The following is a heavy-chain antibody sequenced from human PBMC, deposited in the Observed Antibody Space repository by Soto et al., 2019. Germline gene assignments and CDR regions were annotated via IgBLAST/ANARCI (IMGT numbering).Heavy chain of an antibody. CDR3: ARSSQYSYDSSEGNFDS. D-gene: IGHD3-22*01. Sequence: SETLSLTCAFSGVSSISGGYSWSWIRQPPGKGLEWIGYMYHSGSTYYNPSLKSRVTISIDRSKNQFSLKLSSVTAADTAVYYCARSSQYSYDSSEGNFDSWGRGTLVTVSS. V-gene: IGHV4-30-2*01. J-gene: IGHJ4*02. CDR2: MYHSGST. CDR1: GVSSISGGYS.